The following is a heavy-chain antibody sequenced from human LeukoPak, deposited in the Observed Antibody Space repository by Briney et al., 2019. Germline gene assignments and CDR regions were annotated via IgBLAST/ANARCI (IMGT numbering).Heavy chain of an antibody. CDR3: ARGLRRGSYGAFDI. V-gene: IGHV4-34*01. CDR2: INHSGST. Sequence: SETLSLTCAVYGGSFSGYYWSWIRQPPGKGLEWIGEINHSGSTNYNPSLKSRVTISVDTSKNQFSLKLSSVTAADTAVYYCARGLRRGSYGAFDIWGRGTMVTVSS. J-gene: IGHJ3*02. CDR1: GGSFSGYY. D-gene: IGHD1-26*01.